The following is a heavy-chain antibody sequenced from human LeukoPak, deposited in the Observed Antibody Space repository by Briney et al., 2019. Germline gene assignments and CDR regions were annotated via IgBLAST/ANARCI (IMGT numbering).Heavy chain of an antibody. J-gene: IGHJ4*02. CDR2: FDPEDGET. CDR3: ATSLAARLILDY. D-gene: IGHD6-6*01. CDR1: GYTLTELS. V-gene: IGHV1-24*01. Sequence: ASVKVSCKVSGYTLTELSMHWVRQAPGKGLEWMGGFDPEDGETIYAQKFQGRVTMTEDTSTDTAYMELSSLRSEDTAVYYCATSLAARLILDYWGQGTLVTVSS.